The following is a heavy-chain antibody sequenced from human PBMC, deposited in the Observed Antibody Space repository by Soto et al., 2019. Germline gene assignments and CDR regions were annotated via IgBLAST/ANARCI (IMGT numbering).Heavy chain of an antibody. Sequence: QVQLVQSGAEVKKPGSSVRVSCRASGGSFSDYGFSWVRQAPGQGLEWMGGITPISGTVNYAQKFRGRITITADDSTSTVYMELSSLRSGDTAVYYWARGPTYDSFDPWGQGPLVTVSS. CDR3: ARGPTYDSFDP. CDR2: ITPISGTV. J-gene: IGHJ5*02. CDR1: GGSFSDYG. D-gene: IGHD2-21*01. V-gene: IGHV1-69*01.